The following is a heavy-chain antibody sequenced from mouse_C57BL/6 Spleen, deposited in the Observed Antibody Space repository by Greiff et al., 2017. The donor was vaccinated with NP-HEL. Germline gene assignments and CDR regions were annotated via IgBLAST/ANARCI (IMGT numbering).Heavy chain of an antibody. CDR1: GFTFSDAW. CDR3: TRDGYYGLRFAY. J-gene: IGHJ3*01. D-gene: IGHD2-3*01. V-gene: IGHV6-6*01. Sequence: VQLKESGGGLVQPGGSMKLSCAASGFTFSDAWMDWVRQSPEKGLEWVAEIRNKANNHATYYAESVKGRFTISRDDSKSSVYLKMNSLRAEDTGIYYLTRDGYYGLRFAYWGQGTLVTVSA. CDR2: IRNKANNHAT.